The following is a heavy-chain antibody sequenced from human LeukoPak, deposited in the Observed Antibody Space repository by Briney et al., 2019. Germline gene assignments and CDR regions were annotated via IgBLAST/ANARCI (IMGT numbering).Heavy chain of an antibody. D-gene: IGHD2-2*01. V-gene: IGHV3-30*02. Sequence: PGGSLRLSCAASGFSFSSYGMHWVRQAPGKGLEWVAFIRYDGSNKYYADSVKGRFTISRDNSKNTLYLQMNSLRAEDTAVYYCAKDQDIVVVPLWFQHWGQGTLVTVSS. J-gene: IGHJ1*01. CDR3: AKDQDIVVVPLWFQH. CDR1: GFSFSSYG. CDR2: IRYDGSNK.